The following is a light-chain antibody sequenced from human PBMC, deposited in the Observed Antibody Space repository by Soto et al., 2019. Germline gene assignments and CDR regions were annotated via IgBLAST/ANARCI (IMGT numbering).Light chain of an antibody. Sequence: QSVLTQPASVSGSPGQSITISCTGTGSDIVTYNYVSWYQHHPGKAPKFIIYDVTNRPSGVSDRFSGSKSGNTASLTISGLQAEDEADYFCKSYTSASTYVFGTGTKVTVL. CDR1: GSDIVTYNY. V-gene: IGLV2-14*03. J-gene: IGLJ1*01. CDR3: KSYTSASTYV. CDR2: DVT.